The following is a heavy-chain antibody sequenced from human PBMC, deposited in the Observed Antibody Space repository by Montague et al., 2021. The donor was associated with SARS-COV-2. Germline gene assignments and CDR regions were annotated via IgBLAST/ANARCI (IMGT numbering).Heavy chain of an antibody. J-gene: IGHJ4*02. D-gene: IGHD6-19*01. Sequence: TLSLTCTVSGGSISSGSYYWSWVRQSAGKALEWIGRFYTSGSTNYNPSLKSRVTISVDTSKNQFSLKLSSVTAADTAVYYCARLRGAGLNYFDYWGQGTLVTVSS. CDR2: FYTSGST. CDR1: GGSISSGSYY. CDR3: ARLRGAGLNYFDY. V-gene: IGHV4-61*02.